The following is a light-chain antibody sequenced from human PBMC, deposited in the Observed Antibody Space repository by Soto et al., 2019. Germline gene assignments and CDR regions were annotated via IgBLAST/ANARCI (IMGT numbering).Light chain of an antibody. V-gene: IGLV9-49*01. CDR3: GADHGSGSNFERV. CDR2: VGTGGIVG. Sequence: QLVLTQPPSASASLGASVTLTCTLSSGYSNYKVDWYQQRPGKGPRFVMRVGTGGIVGSKGDGIPDRFSVLGSGLNRYLTIKNIQEEDESDYHCGADHGSGSNFERVFGGGTKLTVL. CDR1: SGYSNYK. J-gene: IGLJ2*01.